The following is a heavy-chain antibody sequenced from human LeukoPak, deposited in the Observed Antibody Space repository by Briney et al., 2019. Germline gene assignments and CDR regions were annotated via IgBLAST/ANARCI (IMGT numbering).Heavy chain of an antibody. J-gene: IGHJ4*02. CDR2: IYPGDSDI. D-gene: IGHD6-6*01. Sequence: KPGESLKISCKGSGYSFTGYWSGWVRQMPGKGLEWMWIIYPGDSDIRYSPSFQGQVTIAADKSINTAYLQWSSLKASDTAMYYCASSSSSSSTFDYRGQGTLVTVSS. CDR3: ASSSSSSSTFDY. CDR1: GYSFTGYW. V-gene: IGHV5-51*03.